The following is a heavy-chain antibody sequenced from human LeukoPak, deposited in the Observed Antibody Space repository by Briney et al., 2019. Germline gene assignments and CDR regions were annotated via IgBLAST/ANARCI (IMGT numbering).Heavy chain of an antibody. CDR2: TYYRSKWYN. CDR1: GDSVSSNSAA. Sequence: SQTLSLTCAISGDSVSSNSAAWNWIRQSPSRGLEWLGRTYYRSKWYNDYAVSVKSRITINPDTSKNQFSLQLNSVIPEDTAVYYCARSYRSSGWYYYYYYYGMDVWGQGTTVTVSS. V-gene: IGHV6-1*01. J-gene: IGHJ6*02. CDR3: ARSYRSSGWYYYYYYYGMDV. D-gene: IGHD6-19*01.